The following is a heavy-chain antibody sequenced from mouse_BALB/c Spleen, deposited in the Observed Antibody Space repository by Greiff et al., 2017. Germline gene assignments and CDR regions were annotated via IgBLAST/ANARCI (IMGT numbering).Heavy chain of an antibody. Sequence: QVQLQQSGAELAKPGASVKMSCKASGYTFTSYWMHWVKQRPGQGLEWIGYINPSTGYTEYNQKFKDKATLTADKSSSTAYMQLSSLTSEDSAVYYCARRAYDYDGLYLDYWGQGTTLTVSS. J-gene: IGHJ2*01. CDR3: ARRAYDYDGLYLDY. D-gene: IGHD2-4*01. CDR2: INPSTGYT. V-gene: IGHV1-7*01. CDR1: GYTFTSYW.